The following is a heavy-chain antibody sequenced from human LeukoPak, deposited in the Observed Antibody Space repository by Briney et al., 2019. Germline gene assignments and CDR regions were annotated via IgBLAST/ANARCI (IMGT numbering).Heavy chain of an antibody. V-gene: IGHV4-59*08. Sequence: SETLSLTCTVSGGSISSYYWSWIRQPPGKGLEWIGYIYYSGSTNYNPSLKSRVTISVDTSKNQFSLKLSSVTAADTAVYYCARHLSRFSYYFDYWGQGTLVTVSS. CDR3: ARHLSRFSYYFDY. J-gene: IGHJ4*02. CDR1: GGSISSYY. CDR2: IYYSGST. D-gene: IGHD3-16*02.